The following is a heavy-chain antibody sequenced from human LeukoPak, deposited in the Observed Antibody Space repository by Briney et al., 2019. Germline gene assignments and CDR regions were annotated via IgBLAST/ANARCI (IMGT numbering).Heavy chain of an antibody. CDR2: INHSGST. CDR1: GGSFSGYY. CDR3: ARSYDYVWGSYRHFDY. Sequence: PSETLSLTCAVYGGSFSGYYWSWIRQPPGKGLERIGEINHSGSTNYNPSLKSRVTISVDTSKNQFSLKLSSVTAADTAVYYCARSYDYVWGSYRHFDYWGQGTLVTVSS. D-gene: IGHD3-16*02. V-gene: IGHV4-34*01. J-gene: IGHJ4*02.